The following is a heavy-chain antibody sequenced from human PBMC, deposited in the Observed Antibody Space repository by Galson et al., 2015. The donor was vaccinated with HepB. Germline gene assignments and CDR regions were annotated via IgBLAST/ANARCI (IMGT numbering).Heavy chain of an antibody. CDR1: GFTFSSYG. CDR2: IWYDGSNK. CDR3: ARDQEYSSSWTGDY. D-gene: IGHD6-13*01. J-gene: IGHJ4*02. Sequence: SLRLSCAASGFTFSSYGMHWVRQAPGKGLEWVAVIWYDGSNKYYADSVKGRFTISRDNSKNTLYLQMNSLRAEDTAVYYCARDQEYSSSWTGDYWGQGTLVTVSS. V-gene: IGHV3-33*01.